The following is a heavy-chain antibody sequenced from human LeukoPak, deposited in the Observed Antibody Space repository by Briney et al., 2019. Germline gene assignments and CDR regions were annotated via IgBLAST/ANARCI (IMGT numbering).Heavy chain of an antibody. Sequence: SETLSLTCAVSGYSISSGYYWGWIRQPPGKGLEWIGEINHSGSTNYNPSLKSRVTISVDTSKNQFSLKLSSVTAADTAVYYCARGSPKYYDFWSGYYISWGQGTLVTVSS. J-gene: IGHJ5*02. CDR2: INHSGST. CDR3: ARGSPKYYDFWSGYYIS. V-gene: IGHV4-38-2*01. D-gene: IGHD3-3*01. CDR1: GYSISSGYY.